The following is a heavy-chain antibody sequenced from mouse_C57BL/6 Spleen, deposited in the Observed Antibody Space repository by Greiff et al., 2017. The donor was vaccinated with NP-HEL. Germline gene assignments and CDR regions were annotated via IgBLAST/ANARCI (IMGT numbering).Heavy chain of an antibody. CDR3: ARVVPWYFDV. CDR2: IHPNSGST. D-gene: IGHD1-1*01. V-gene: IGHV1-64*01. CDR1: GYTFTSYW. J-gene: IGHJ1*03. Sequence: QVQLQQSGAELVKPGASVKLSCKASGYTFTSYWMHWVKQRPGQGLEWIGMIHPNSGSTNYNEKFKSKATLTVDKSSSTAYMQLSSLTSEDSAVYYCARVVPWYFDVWGTGTTVTVSS.